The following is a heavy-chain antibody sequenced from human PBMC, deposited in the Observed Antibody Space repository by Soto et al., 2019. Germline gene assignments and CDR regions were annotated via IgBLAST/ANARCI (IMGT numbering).Heavy chain of an antibody. CDR3: AKADTGWFAP. Sequence: EEQLLESGGDLVQPGGSLRLSCAASGFTFGQFVMTWVRQAPGKGLEWVLTITGSSGSTTYTESVKGRFTISRDNSKNSLYLQMNNLRADDTAIYYCAKADTGWFAPWGRGTLVTVSS. D-gene: IGHD3-10*01. V-gene: IGHV3-23*01. J-gene: IGHJ5*02. CDR1: GFTFGQFV. CDR2: ITGSSGST.